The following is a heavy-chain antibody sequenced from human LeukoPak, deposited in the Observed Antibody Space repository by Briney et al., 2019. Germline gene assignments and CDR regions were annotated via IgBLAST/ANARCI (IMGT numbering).Heavy chain of an antibody. Sequence: SETLSLTCTGSGGSVSSGSYYWSWIRQPPGRVLEWIGYIDYSGSTNYHPSLKSRVTISVDTSKNQFSLKLSSVTAADTAVYYCARAIPYNWNALGASGFDPWGQGTLVTVSS. CDR3: ARAIPYNWNALGASGFDP. V-gene: IGHV4-61*01. J-gene: IGHJ5*02. D-gene: IGHD1-1*01. CDR1: GGSVSSGSYY. CDR2: IDYSGST.